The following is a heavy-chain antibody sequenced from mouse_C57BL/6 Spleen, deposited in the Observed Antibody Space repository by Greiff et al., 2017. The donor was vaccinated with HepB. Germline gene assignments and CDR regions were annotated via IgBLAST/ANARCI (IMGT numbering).Heavy chain of an antibody. CDR2: IYPRSGNT. V-gene: IGHV1-81*01. CDR3: ARRGGYYPDV. Sequence: VQLQHSGAELARPGASVKLSCKASGYTFTSYGISWVKQRTGQGLEWIGEIYPRSGNTYYNEKFKGKATLTADKSSSTAYMELRSLTSEDSAVYFCARRGGYYPDVWGTGTTVTVSS. J-gene: IGHJ1*03. CDR1: GYTFTSYG. D-gene: IGHD2-3*01.